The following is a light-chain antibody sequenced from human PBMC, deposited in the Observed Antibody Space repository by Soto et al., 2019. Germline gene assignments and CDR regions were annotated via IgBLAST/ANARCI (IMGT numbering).Light chain of an antibody. CDR2: DVN. J-gene: IGLJ2*01. CDR1: RSDIGAYNF. Sequence: QSALTQPASVSGSPGQSITISCTGTRSDIGAYNFVSWYQQHPGEVPKLMLYDVNVRPSGVSNRFSGSKSGNTASLTISGLQAEDESYYYCNSWTTSTTMIFGGGTKVTVL. V-gene: IGLV2-14*03. CDR3: NSWTTSTTMI.